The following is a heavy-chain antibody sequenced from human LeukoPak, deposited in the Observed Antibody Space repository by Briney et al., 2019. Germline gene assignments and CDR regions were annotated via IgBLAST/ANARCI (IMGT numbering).Heavy chain of an antibody. V-gene: IGHV4-59*01. CDR2: IYYSGST. D-gene: IGHD3-9*01. CDR3: ARTRYFDWLFPSYYFDY. CDR1: GGSTSSYY. J-gene: IGHJ4*02. Sequence: SETLSLTCTVSGGSTSSYYWSWIRQPPGKGLEWIGYIYYSGSTNYNPSLKSRATISVDTSKNQFSLKLSSVTAADTAVYYCARTRYFDWLFPSYYFDYWGQGTLVTLSS.